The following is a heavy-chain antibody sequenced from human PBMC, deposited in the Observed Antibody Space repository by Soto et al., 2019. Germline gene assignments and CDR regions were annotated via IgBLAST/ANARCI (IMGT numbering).Heavy chain of an antibody. Sequence: QVQLVQSGAEVKKPGSSVKVSCKASGGTFSRYAISWVRQAPGQGLEWMGGIIPIFGTANYAQKFQGRVTITADESTSTAYLELSSLRSEDTAVYDCARDLSLRAYCSSTSCYFDYCGQGTLVTVSS. J-gene: IGHJ4*02. CDR2: IIPIFGTA. D-gene: IGHD2-2*01. CDR3: ARDLSLRAYCSSTSCYFDY. CDR1: GGTFSRYA. V-gene: IGHV1-69*01.